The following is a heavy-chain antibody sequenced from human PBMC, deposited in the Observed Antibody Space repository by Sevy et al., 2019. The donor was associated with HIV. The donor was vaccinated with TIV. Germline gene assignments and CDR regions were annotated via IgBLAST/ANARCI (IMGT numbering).Heavy chain of an antibody. J-gene: IGHJ6*02. CDR1: GFTFSRNA. D-gene: IGHD3-3*01. CDR3: AKGLGAEAITMFGVKTYFYYGLDV. CDR2: ISYDGSNK. V-gene: IGHV3-30*18. Sequence: GGSLRLSCTASGFTFSRNAMHWVRQSPGKGLEWVTVISYDGSNKHYGDSVKGRFTVSRDNSKNTLYLQMNSLRAEDTALYYCAKGLGAEAITMFGVKTYFYYGLDVWGQGTTVTASS.